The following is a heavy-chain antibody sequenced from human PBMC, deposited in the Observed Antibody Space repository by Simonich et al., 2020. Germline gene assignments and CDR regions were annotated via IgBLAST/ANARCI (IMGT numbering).Heavy chain of an antibody. CDR3: ARNGLVGILKAFDI. Sequence: QVQLVQSGAEVKKPGASVKVSCKASGYTFTGYYMHWVRQAPGQGLEWRGWINPTRGGTNYAQKFQGRGTMTRDTASSTAYMELSRLRSDDTAVYYCARNGLVGILKAFDIWGQGTMVTVSS. J-gene: IGHJ3*02. CDR2: INPTRGGT. D-gene: IGHD2-21*01. CDR1: GYTFTGYY. V-gene: IGHV1-2*02.